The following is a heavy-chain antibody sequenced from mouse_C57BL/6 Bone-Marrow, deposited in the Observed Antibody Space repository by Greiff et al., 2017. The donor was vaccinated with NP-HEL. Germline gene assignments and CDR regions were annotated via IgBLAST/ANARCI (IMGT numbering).Heavy chain of an antibody. CDR3: ARQGDYAWFAY. CDR1: GYTFTSYW. J-gene: IGHJ3*01. Sequence: VQLQQPGAELVKPGASVKLSCKASGYTFTSYWMHWVKQRPGQGLEWIGMIHPNSGSTNYNEKFKSKATLTVDKSSSTAYMQLSSLTSEDSAVYYCARQGDYAWFAYWGQGTLVTVSA. D-gene: IGHD2-4*01. CDR2: IHPNSGST. V-gene: IGHV1-64*01.